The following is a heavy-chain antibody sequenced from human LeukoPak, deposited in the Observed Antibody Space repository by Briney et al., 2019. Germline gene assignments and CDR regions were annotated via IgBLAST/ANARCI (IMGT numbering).Heavy chain of an antibody. J-gene: IGHJ4*02. CDR1: GFTFSSYA. Sequence: GGSLRLSCAASGFTFSSYAMRWVRQAPGKGLEWVSAISGSGDSTYYGDSVKGRFTISRDNSKNTLYLQMNSLRAEDTAVYYCAKYAPPTTVVTRFFDYWGQGTLVTVSS. D-gene: IGHD4-23*01. CDR2: ISGSGDST. CDR3: AKYAPPTTVVTRFFDY. V-gene: IGHV3-23*01.